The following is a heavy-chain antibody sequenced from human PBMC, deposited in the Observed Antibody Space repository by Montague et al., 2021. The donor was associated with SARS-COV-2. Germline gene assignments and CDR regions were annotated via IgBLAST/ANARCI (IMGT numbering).Heavy chain of an antibody. V-gene: IGHV4-59*08. CDR1: GDSITSFY. CDR3: ARRAAIRKDAFDV. D-gene: IGHD3-3*01. J-gene: IGHJ3*01. CDR2: IYYTGRF. Sequence: SETLSLTCTVSGDSITSFYWNWIRQPPGKGLEWIGYIYYTGRFNYNPSLKSRVTMSVDTSKNQFSLSLNSVTAADTAMYYCARRAAIRKDAFDVWGPGTMAIVSS.